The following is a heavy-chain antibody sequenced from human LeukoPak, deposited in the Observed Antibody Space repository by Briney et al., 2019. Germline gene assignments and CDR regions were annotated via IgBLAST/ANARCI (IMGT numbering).Heavy chain of an antibody. D-gene: IGHD6-13*01. CDR3: ARVQKGIAAAGTGGGWFEP. V-gene: IGHV3-11*01. CDR1: GFTFSDYY. Sequence: GGSLRLSCAASGFTFSDYYMSWIRQAPGKGLEWISYISSTGTNIYYADSVRGQFTISRDNANKTLYLQMNSLRAEDTAVYYCARVQKGIAAAGTGGGWFEPWGQGTLVTVSS. CDR2: ISSTGTNI. J-gene: IGHJ5*02.